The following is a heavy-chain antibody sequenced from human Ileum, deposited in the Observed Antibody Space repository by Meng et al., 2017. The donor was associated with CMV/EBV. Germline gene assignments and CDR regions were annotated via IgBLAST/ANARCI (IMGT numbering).Heavy chain of an antibody. J-gene: IGHJ4*02. D-gene: IGHD6-19*01. CDR1: GYTFSDYY. CDR3: VRSSGWSLFDY. CDR2: IRSDGSAT. Sequence: GAEVKWAGASVKVSCKTSGYTFSDYYMHWVRQAPGQGLEWMGWIRSDGSATNYAQKLRDRVTMTRDASVSTAYMELSGLTSDDTAVYFCVRSSGWSLFDYWGPGALVTVSS. V-gene: IGHV1-2*02.